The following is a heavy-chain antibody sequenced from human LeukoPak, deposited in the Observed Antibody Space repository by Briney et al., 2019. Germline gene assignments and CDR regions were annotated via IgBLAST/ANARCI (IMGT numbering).Heavy chain of an antibody. CDR1: GFTFSSYE. D-gene: IGHD3-10*02. CDR2: ISSSGSTI. CDR3: AELGITMIGGV. V-gene: IGHV3-48*03. Sequence: GGSLRLSCAASGFTFSSYEMNWVRQAPGKGLEGVSYISSSGSTIYYADSVKVRFTISRDNAKNSLYLQMNSLRAEDTAVYYCAELGITMIGGVWGKGTTVTIS. J-gene: IGHJ6*03.